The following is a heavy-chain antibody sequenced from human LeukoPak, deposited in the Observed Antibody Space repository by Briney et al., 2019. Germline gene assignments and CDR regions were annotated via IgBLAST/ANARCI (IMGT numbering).Heavy chain of an antibody. Sequence: SETLSLTCTVSGGSISSSRYYWGWIRQPPGRGLEWIGSIYYSGSTYYNPSLKSRVTISVDTSKNQFSLKLSSVTAADTAVYYCARHKDSGSYEYYFDYWGQGTLVTVSS. J-gene: IGHJ4*02. D-gene: IGHD1-26*01. V-gene: IGHV4-39*01. CDR2: IYYSGST. CDR1: GGSISSSRYY. CDR3: ARHKDSGSYEYYFDY.